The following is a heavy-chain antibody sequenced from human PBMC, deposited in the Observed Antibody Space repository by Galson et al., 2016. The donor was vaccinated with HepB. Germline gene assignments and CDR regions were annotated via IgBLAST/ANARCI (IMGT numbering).Heavy chain of an antibody. CDR3: ARDKHYEILTGSLDYNYYGMDV. V-gene: IGHV1-18*01. J-gene: IGHJ6*02. D-gene: IGHD3-9*01. Sequence: SVKVSCKASGYTFISYGISWVRQAPGQGLEWMGWISSYNGNTDFARKLQGRVTMTTDTSTSTAYMELRSLRSDDTAVYYCARDKHYEILTGSLDYNYYGMDVWGQGTTVAVSS. CDR1: GYTFISYG. CDR2: ISSYNGNT.